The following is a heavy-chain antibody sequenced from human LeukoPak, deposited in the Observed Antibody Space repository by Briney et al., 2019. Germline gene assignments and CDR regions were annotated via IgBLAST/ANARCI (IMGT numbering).Heavy chain of an antibody. CDR3: AKPISGGLAVTADWFHP. D-gene: IGHD6-19*01. CDR1: GFAFSVYA. J-gene: IGHJ5*01. CDR2: INANSGTT. Sequence: TGGSLRLSCTASGFAFSVYAMSWLRQPPEKVLEWVSTINANSGTTSYAASVRGRFTISRDNSKNTLYLQLNTLRADDTATYYCAKPISGGLAVTADWFHPWGQGTLVVVSS. V-gene: IGHV3-23*01.